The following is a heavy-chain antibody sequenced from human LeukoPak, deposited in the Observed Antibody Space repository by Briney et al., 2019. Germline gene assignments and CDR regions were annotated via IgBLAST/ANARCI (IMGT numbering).Heavy chain of an antibody. CDR1: GFTFSNAW. CDR2: IKSKTDGGTT. V-gene: IGHV3-15*01. Sequence: GGSLRLSCAASGFTFSNAWMSWVRHAPGKGMEWVGRIKSKTDGGTTDYAAPVKGRFTISRDDSKNTLYLQMNSLKTEDTAVYYCISQYYYDSSGYPKSRNYFDYWGQGTLVTVSS. D-gene: IGHD3-22*01. J-gene: IGHJ4*02. CDR3: ISQYYYDSSGYPKSRNYFDY.